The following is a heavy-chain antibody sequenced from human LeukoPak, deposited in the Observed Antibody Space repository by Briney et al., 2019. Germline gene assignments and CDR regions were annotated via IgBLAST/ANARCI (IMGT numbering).Heavy chain of an antibody. CDR3: ARTMGIFKLPYDY. D-gene: IGHD7-27*01. CDR2: IIPIFGTA. J-gene: IGHJ4*02. V-gene: IGHV1-69*01. Sequence: ASVKVSCKASGGTFSSYAIRWVRQAPGQGLEWMGGIIPIFGTANYAQKFQGRVTITADESTSTAYMELSSLRSEDTAVYYCARTMGIFKLPYDYWGQGTLVTVSS. CDR1: GGTFSSYA.